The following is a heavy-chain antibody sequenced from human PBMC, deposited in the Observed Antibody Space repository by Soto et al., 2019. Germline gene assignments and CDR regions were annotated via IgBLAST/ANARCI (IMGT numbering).Heavy chain of an antibody. J-gene: IGHJ6*02. CDR1: GGSISSGGYY. CDR2: IYYSGST. CDR3: ARMRRVEIATISPLGYYCYGMDV. D-gene: IGHD2-21*01. Sequence: QVQLQESGPGLVKPSQTLSLTCTVSGGSISSGGYYWSWIRQHPGKGLEWIGYIYYSGSTYYNPSRISRVTISVDTSKNHFSLMLSSGTAADTAVYYCARMRRVEIATISPLGYYCYGMDVWGQGTTVTVSS. V-gene: IGHV4-31*03.